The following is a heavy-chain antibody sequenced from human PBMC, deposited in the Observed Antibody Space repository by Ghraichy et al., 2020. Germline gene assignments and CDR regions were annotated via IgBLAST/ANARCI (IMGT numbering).Heavy chain of an antibody. V-gene: IGHV3-30*02. CDR2: IRYDGSNK. CDR3: AKSMSSGWYGFLSFSFTTFPFDY. D-gene: IGHD6-19*01. Sequence: GGSLRLSCAASGFTFSSYGMHWVRQAPGKGLEWVAFIRYDGSNKYYADSVKGRFTISRDNSKNTLYLQMNSLRAEDTAVYYCAKSMSSGWYGFLSFSFTTFPFDYWGQGTLVTVSS. CDR1: GFTFSSYG. J-gene: IGHJ4*02.